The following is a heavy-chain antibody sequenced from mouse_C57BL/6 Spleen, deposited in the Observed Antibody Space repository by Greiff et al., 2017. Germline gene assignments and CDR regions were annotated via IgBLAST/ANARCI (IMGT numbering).Heavy chain of an antibody. J-gene: IGHJ3*01. CDR1: GYSITSGYY. Sequence: DVQLQESGPGLVKPSQSLSLTCSVTGYSITSGYYWNWIRQFPGNKLEWMGYISYDGSNNYNPSLKNRISITRDTSKNQFFLKLNSVTTEDTATFYCASGGLRGSPPWFAYWAKGLWSLSLQ. CDR2: ISYDGSN. D-gene: IGHD3-2*02. CDR3: ASGGLRGSPPWFAY. V-gene: IGHV3-6*01.